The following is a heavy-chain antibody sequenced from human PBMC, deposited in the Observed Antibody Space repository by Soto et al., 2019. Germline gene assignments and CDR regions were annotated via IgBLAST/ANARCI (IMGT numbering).Heavy chain of an antibody. J-gene: IGHJ6*02. V-gene: IGHV4-59*01. CDR3: ARAYGGFDNGLEV. CDR1: GDSIRSYY. CDR2: IYYSGST. D-gene: IGHD5-12*01. Sequence: SETLSLTCTVSGDSIRSYYWTWIRQPPGKGLELIGYIYYSGSTRYNPSLKSRVTISVDMSKNQFSLKLSSVIAADTAVYYCARAYGGFDNGLEVWGQGTAVTSP.